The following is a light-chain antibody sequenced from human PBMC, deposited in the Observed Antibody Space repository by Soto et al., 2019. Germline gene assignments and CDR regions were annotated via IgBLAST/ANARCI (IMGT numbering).Light chain of an antibody. J-gene: IGKJ4*02. Sequence: EIVLTQSPATLSLSPGDTATLSCGASQSVSSSLAWYQQKPGQXTRXIXXXXYKRAHXIPDRFSGSGSGTDFTLTISRLETEDFAVYYCQQYGSSGTF. CDR3: QQYGSSGT. CDR1: QSVSSS. CDR2: XXY. V-gene: IGKV3D-20*01.